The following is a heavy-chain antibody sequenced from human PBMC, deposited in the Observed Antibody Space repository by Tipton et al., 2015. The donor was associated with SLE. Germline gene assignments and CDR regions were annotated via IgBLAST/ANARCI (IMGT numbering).Heavy chain of an antibody. CDR1: GFNFRGYW. Sequence: SLRLSCAASGFNFRGYWMTWVRQAPGKGPEWLADINQNGDETRYVDSVRGRFTVSRDNAGKSLYLEMSSLKTEDTAVYYCSARRSTGHSTEDYWGQGTLVTVSS. V-gene: IGHV3-7*03. D-gene: IGHD2-2*01. CDR3: SARRSTGHSTEDY. CDR2: INQNGDET. J-gene: IGHJ4*02.